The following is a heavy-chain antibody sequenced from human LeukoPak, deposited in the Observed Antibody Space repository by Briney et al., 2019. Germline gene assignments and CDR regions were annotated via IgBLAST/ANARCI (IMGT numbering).Heavy chain of an antibody. CDR3: AREMEYYYDSSGYPYDAFDI. CDR2: ISSSGSTI. Sequence: PGGSLRLSCAASGFTFSSYEMNWVRQAPGKGLEWVSYISSSGSTIYYADFVKGRFTISRDNAKNSLYLQMNSLRAEDTAVYYCAREMEYYYDSSGYPYDAFDIWGRGTMVTVSS. V-gene: IGHV3-48*03. J-gene: IGHJ3*02. CDR1: GFTFSSYE. D-gene: IGHD3-22*01.